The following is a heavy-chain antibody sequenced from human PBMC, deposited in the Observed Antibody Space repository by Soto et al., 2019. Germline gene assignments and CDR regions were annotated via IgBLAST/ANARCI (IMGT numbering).Heavy chain of an antibody. V-gene: IGHV4-34*01. D-gene: IGHD5-12*01. CDR2: INHSGST. CDR1: GGSFSGYY. J-gene: IGHJ6*02. CDR3: ARGIYSGYAGAYYYYGMDV. Sequence: SETLSLTCAVYGGSFSGYYWRWLRQPPGKELEWIGEINHSGSTNYNPSLKSRVTISVDTSKNQFSLKLSSVTAADTAVYYCARGIYSGYAGAYYYYGMDVWGQGTTVTVSS.